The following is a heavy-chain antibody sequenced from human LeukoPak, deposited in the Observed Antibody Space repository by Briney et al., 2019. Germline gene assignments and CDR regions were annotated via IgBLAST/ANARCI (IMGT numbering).Heavy chain of an antibody. V-gene: IGHV3-23*01. D-gene: IGHD3-10*01. CDR2: ISGSGGST. CDR1: GFTFSSYA. J-gene: IGHJ4*02. CDR3: AKVARFGELWARTFDY. Sequence: PGGSLRLSCAASGFTFSSYAMSWVRQAPGKGLEWVSAISGSGGSTYYADSVKGRFTISRDNSKNTLYLQMNSLRAEDTAVYYCAKVARFGELWARTFDYWGQGTLVTVSS.